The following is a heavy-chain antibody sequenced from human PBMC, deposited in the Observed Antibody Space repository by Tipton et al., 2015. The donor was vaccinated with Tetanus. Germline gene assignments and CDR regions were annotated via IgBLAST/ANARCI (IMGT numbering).Heavy chain of an antibody. D-gene: IGHD6-19*01. Sequence: PGLVKPSGTLSLTCAVSGDSLSSANWWSWVRQSPGKGLEWIGQIYQSGTTKYNPSLKGRVTISEDKSKNHFSLKLTSVTAADTAVYYCARWIAVTGTDFDFWGQGTLVTVSS. CDR3: ARWIAVTGTDFDF. J-gene: IGHJ4*02. V-gene: IGHV4-4*02. CDR1: GDSLSSANW. CDR2: IYQSGTT.